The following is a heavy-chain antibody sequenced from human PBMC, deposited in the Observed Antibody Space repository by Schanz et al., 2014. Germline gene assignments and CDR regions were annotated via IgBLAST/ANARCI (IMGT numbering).Heavy chain of an antibody. J-gene: IGHJ6*03. V-gene: IGHV3-66*01. Sequence: EVQLVESGGGLVQPGGSLRLSCAASGFAVDNYYMSCVRQAPGRGLEWVSIIFTDGRTYYADSVKGRFTISGDSSKYTVYLQMNSLRADDTAVYYCAKGPYYYYYMDVWGNGTTVTVSS. CDR1: GFAVDNYY. CDR3: AKGPYYYYYMDV. CDR2: IFTDGRT.